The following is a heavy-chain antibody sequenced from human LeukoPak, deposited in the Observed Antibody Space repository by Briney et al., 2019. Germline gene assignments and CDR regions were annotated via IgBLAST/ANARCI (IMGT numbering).Heavy chain of an antibody. V-gene: IGHV3-23*01. J-gene: IGHJ6*03. CDR2: ISFSGGTT. D-gene: IGHD2-15*01. CDR3: AKNGDRGAYCTGGTCYPYFYYYMDV. Sequence: PGGSLRLSCAASGFTFSSYAMSWVRQAPGKGLEWVSGISFSGGTTYYADSVKGRFTISRDNSKNTLYLQMNSLRAEDTAVYYCAKNGDRGAYCTGGTCYPYFYYYMDVWGKGTTVTI. CDR1: GFTFSSYA.